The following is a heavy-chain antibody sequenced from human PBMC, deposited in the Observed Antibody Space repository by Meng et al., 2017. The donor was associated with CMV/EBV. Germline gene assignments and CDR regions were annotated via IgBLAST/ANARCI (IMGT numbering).Heavy chain of an antibody. Sequence: QVHRVSSGAEVKKPGSSVKVCCKACGGTFSSYAISWVRQAPGKGLEWMGGIIPIFGTANYAQKFQGRVTITADESTSTAYMELSSLRSEDTAVYYCARDYSGIAARPGFDPWGQGTLVTVSS. V-gene: IGHV1-69*12. CDR1: GGTFSSYA. D-gene: IGHD6-6*01. J-gene: IGHJ5*02. CDR2: IIPIFGTA. CDR3: ARDYSGIAARPGFDP.